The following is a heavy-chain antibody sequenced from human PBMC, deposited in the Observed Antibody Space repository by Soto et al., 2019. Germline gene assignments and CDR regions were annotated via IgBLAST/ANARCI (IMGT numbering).Heavy chain of an antibody. V-gene: IGHV3-23*01. J-gene: IGHJ4*02. CDR2: ISGSGGST. CDR3: AKGPSYSSSWYDY. D-gene: IGHD6-13*01. Sequence: EVQLLESGGGLVQPGGSLRLSCAASGFTFSTYAMIWVRQAPGKGLEWVSGISGSGGSTFYADSVKGRFSISRDNSKNTLYMQMNSLRAEDTAVYYCAKGPSYSSSWYDYWGQGTLVTVSS. CDR1: GFTFSTYA.